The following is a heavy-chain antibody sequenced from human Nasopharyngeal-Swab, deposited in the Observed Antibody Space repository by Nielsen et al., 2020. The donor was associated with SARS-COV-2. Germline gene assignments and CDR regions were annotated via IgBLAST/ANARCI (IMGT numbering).Heavy chain of an antibody. CDR1: GGSFSGYY. CDR2: INHREAT. D-gene: IGHD3-9*01. CDR3: ARAGVDISTGSSGGCFDY. Sequence: SETLSLTCAVYGGSFSGYYWSWVRQPPGKGLEWIGKINHREATNYNPSLESRVTLSVDTSKNQFFLKLRSVTAADTAVYYCARAGVDISTGSSGGCFDYWGQGILVTVSP. V-gene: IGHV4-34*01. J-gene: IGHJ4*02.